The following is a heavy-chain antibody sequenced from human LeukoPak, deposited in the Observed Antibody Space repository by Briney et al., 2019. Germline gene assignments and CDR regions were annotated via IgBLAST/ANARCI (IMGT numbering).Heavy chain of an antibody. CDR2: IKQDGNEK. CDR3: ARDGVAAAGFDY. D-gene: IGHD6-13*01. J-gene: IGHJ4*02. CDR1: GFTFSSYG. V-gene: IGHV3-7*01. Sequence: GGSLRLSCAASGFTFSSYGMHWVRQAPGKGLEWVANIKQDGNEKYYVDSVKGRFTISRDNAKNSLYLQMNSLRAEGTAVYYCARDGVAAAGFDYWGQGTLVTVSS.